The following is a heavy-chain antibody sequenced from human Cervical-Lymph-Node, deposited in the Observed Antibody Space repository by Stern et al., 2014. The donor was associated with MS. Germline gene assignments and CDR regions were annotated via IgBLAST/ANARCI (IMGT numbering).Heavy chain of an antibody. Sequence: QTQLVQSEAALRKPGASVEVSCEASGYKFIDYYIHWVRQAPGQGLEWVGWINPHTGDTRYAQKFLGRVAMTRDTSINTAYLELNSLTSDDTAFYYCTRGRGTLLYLHWGQGTLITVSS. V-gene: IGHV1-2*02. D-gene: IGHD2-15*01. CDR1: GYKFIDYY. J-gene: IGHJ4*02. CDR2: INPHTGDT. CDR3: TRGRGTLLYLH.